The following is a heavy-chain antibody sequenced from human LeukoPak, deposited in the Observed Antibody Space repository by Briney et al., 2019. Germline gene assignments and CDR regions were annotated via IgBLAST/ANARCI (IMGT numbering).Heavy chain of an antibody. CDR3: ARDRATLTGDYFYFDY. Sequence: ASVKVSCKASGYTFTSYGISWVRQAPGQGLEWMGWISAYNGNTNYAQKLQGRVTMTTDTSTSTAYMELRSLRSDDTAVYYCARDRATLTGDYFYFDYWGQGTLVTVSS. D-gene: IGHD4-17*01. J-gene: IGHJ4*02. CDR1: GYTFTSYG. CDR2: ISAYNGNT. V-gene: IGHV1-18*01.